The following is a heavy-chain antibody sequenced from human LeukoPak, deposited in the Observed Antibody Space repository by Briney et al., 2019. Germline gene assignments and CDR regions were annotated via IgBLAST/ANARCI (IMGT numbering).Heavy chain of an antibody. D-gene: IGHD1-26*01. CDR2: IGSSSSTI. V-gene: IGHV3-48*04. Sequence: GGSLRLSCAVSEFTLSSYSMNWVRQAPGKGLEWLSYIGSSSSTIYYADSVKGRFTISRDNAKNSLYLQMNSLRAEDTAVYYCARAGIESGSFVHWGQGTLVTVSS. CDR1: EFTLSSYS. J-gene: IGHJ4*02. CDR3: ARAGIESGSFVH.